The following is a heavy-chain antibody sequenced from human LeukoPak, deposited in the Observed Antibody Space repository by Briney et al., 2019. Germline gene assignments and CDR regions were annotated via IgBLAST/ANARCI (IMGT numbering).Heavy chain of an antibody. CDR3: ARHEGHYDSSGYYYGNNWFDP. V-gene: IGHV5-51*01. CDR1: GYSFTSYW. CDR2: IYPGDSDT. D-gene: IGHD3-22*01. J-gene: IGHJ5*02. Sequence: GESLKISCKGSGYSFTSYWIGWVRQMPGKGLEWMGIIYPGDSDTRYSPSFQGQFTISADKSISTAYLQWSSLKASDTAMYYCARHEGHYDSSGYYYGNNWFDPWGQGTLVTVSS.